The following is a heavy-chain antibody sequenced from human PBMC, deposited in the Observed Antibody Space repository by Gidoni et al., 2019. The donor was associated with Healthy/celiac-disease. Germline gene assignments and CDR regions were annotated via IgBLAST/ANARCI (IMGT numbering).Heavy chain of an antibody. V-gene: IGHV4-59*01. J-gene: IGHJ6*02. CDR2: IYYSGST. CDR1: GGSISSYY. CDR3: ARGPHALSYYGMDV. Sequence: VSGGSISSYYWSWIRQPPGKGLEWIGYIYYSGSTNYNPSLKSRVTISVDTSKNQFSLKLSSVTAADTAVYYCARGPHALSYYGMDVWGQGTTVTVSS.